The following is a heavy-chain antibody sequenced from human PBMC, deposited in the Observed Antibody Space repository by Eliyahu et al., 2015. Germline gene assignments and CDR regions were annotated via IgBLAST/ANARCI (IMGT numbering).Heavy chain of an antibody. Sequence: EVQLVESGGGLVKPGGSLRLSCAASGFXFSNAWMSWVXQAPGKGLEWVGRIKSKTDGGTTDYAAPVKGRFTISRDDSKNTLYLQMNSLKTEDTAVYYGTTDSPHIVVVTDAYYYYGMDVWGQGTTVTVSS. CDR3: TTDSPHIVVVTDAYYYYGMDV. V-gene: IGHV3-15*01. CDR1: GFXFSNAW. J-gene: IGHJ6*02. D-gene: IGHD2-21*02. CDR2: IKSKTDGGTT.